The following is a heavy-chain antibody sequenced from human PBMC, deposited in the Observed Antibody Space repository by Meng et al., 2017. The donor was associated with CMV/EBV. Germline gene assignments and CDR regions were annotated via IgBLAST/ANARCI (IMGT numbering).Heavy chain of an antibody. CDR1: GFTFSSYA. J-gene: IGHJ3*02. V-gene: IGHV3-30-3*01. D-gene: IGHD1-1*01. CDR3: ARDGTSDAFDI. CDR2: TSYDGSNK. Sequence: GESLKISCAASGFTFSSYAMHWVRQAPGKGLEWVAVTSYDGSNKYYADSVKGRFTISRDNSKNTLYLQMNSLRAEDTAVYYCARDGTSDAFDIWGQGTMVTVSS.